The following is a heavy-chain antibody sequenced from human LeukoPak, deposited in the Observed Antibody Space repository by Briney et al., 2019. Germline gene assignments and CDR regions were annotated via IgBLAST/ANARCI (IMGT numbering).Heavy chain of an antibody. D-gene: IGHD2-15*01. CDR1: GFTFSSYA. Sequence: PGGSLRLSCAASGFTFSSYAMSWVRQAPGKGLEWVSAISGSGDSTYYADSVKGRFTFSRDNSKNTLYLQMNSLRAEDTAVYYCAKDQYCSDSSSNYYYYYYMDVWGKGPRSPSP. J-gene: IGHJ6*03. CDR3: AKDQYCSDSSSNYYYYYYMDV. V-gene: IGHV3-23*01. CDR2: ISGSGDST.